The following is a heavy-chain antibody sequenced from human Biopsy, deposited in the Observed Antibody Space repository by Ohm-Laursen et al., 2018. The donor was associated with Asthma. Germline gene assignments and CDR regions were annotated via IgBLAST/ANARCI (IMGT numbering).Heavy chain of an antibody. J-gene: IGHJ3*02. CDR3: ARTYYDFLTGQVNDAFDI. Sequence: ASVKVSCKASGYTFINYAIHWVRQAPGQRVEWMGWSNAGNGNTKYSQKIQGRVTITRDTSASTAYMELSSLRSEDTAVYYCARTYYDFLTGQVNDAFDIWGQGTMVTVSS. CDR1: GYTFINYA. V-gene: IGHV1-3*01. CDR2: SNAGNGNT. D-gene: IGHD3-9*01.